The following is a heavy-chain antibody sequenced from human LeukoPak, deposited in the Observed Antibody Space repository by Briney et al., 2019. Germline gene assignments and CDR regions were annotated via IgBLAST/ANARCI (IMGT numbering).Heavy chain of an antibody. J-gene: IGHJ4*02. Sequence: PGGSLRLSCAASGFTFSSYAMPWVRQAPGKGLEWVAVISYDGSNKYYADSVKGRFTISRDNSKNTLYLQMNSLRAEDTAVYYCARETTIFGVVILPVSYGFFDYWGQGTLVTVSS. CDR2: ISYDGSNK. CDR1: GFTFSSYA. V-gene: IGHV3-30-3*01. CDR3: ARETTIFGVVILPVSYGFFDY. D-gene: IGHD3-3*01.